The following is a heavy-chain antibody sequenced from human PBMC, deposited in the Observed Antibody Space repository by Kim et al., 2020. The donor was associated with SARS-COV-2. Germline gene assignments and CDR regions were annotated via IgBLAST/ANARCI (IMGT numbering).Heavy chain of an antibody. CDR1: GGSISSSNW. CDR2: IYHSGST. CDR3: ARARLVVVAASDAFDI. J-gene: IGHJ3*02. V-gene: IGHV4-4*02. D-gene: IGHD2-15*01. Sequence: SETLSLTCAVSGGSISSSNWWSWVRQPPGKGLEWIGEIYHSGSTNYNPSLKSRVTISVDKSKNQFSLKLSSVTAADTAVYYCARARLVVVAASDAFDIWGQGTMVTVSS.